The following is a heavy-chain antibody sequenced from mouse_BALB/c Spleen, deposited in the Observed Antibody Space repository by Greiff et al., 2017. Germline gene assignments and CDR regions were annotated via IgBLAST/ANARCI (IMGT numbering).Heavy chain of an antibody. J-gene: IGHJ2*01. D-gene: IGHD1-3*01. Sequence: EVQGVESGGGLVKPGGSLKLSCAASGFTFSSYAMSWVRQTPEKRLEWVASISSGGSTYYPDSVKGRFTISRDNARNILYLQMSSLRSEDTAMYYCARGDNYHFDYWGQGTTLTVSS. CDR2: ISSGGST. CDR3: ARGDNYHFDY. V-gene: IGHV5-6-5*01. CDR1: GFTFSSYA.